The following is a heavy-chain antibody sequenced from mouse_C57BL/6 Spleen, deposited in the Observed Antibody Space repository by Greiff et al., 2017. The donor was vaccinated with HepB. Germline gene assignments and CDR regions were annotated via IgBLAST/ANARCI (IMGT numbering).Heavy chain of an antibody. CDR1: GYTFTGYW. CDR3: ARGRYYDYDRDYFDY. V-gene: IGHV1-9*01. J-gene: IGHJ2*01. Sequence: QVQLKQSGAELMKPGASVKLSCKATGYTFTGYWIEWVKQRPGHGLEWIGEILPGSGSTNYNEKFKGKATFTADTSSNTAYMQLSSLTTEDSAIYYCARGRYYDYDRDYFDYWGQGTTLTVSS. CDR2: ILPGSGST. D-gene: IGHD2-4*01.